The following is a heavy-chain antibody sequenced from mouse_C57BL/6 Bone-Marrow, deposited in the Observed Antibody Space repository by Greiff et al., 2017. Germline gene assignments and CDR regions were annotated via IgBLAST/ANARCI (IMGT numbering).Heavy chain of an antibody. J-gene: IGHJ3*01. D-gene: IGHD1-1*01. Sequence: VQLKQSGGGLVKPGGSLKLSCAASGFTFSDYGMHWVRQAPEKGLEWVAYISSGSSTIYYADTVKGRFTISRDNAKNTLFLQMTSLRSEDTAMYYCARRGDYGSSYNPFAYWGQGTLVTVSA. V-gene: IGHV5-17*01. CDR2: ISSGSSTI. CDR1: GFTFSDYG. CDR3: ARRGDYGSSYNPFAY.